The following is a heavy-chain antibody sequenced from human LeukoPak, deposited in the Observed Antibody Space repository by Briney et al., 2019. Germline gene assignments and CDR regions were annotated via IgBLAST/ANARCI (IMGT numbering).Heavy chain of an antibody. J-gene: IGHJ4*02. CDR1: RFTFSTSN. CDR2: ITPGGSNI. CDR3: ARDPVRAISR. Sequence: GGSLRLSCAASRFTFSTSNMNWVRQTPEKGLEWVSTITPGGSNIYYHDSVKGRFTISRDNAKNLLFLQMNSLRAEDTAVYYCARDPVRAISRWGQGTLVTVSS. V-gene: IGHV3-21*01. D-gene: IGHD2/OR15-2a*01.